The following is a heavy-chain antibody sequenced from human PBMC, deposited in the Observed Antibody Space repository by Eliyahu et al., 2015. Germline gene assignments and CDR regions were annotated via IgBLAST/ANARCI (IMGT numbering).Heavy chain of an antibody. CDR3: VRDAGGFDV. Sequence: EVQLVESGGGLVQPGGSLXLSCAASGXSFSDHYMDWVRQAPGKGLEWVGHIRSKATSYTTEYAASVKGRFTISRDDSKNSLYLQMNSLKTDDTAVYYCVRDAGGFDVWGQGTTVIVSS. CDR2: IRSKATSYTT. CDR1: GXSFSDHY. D-gene: IGHD3-16*01. J-gene: IGHJ6*02. V-gene: IGHV3-72*01.